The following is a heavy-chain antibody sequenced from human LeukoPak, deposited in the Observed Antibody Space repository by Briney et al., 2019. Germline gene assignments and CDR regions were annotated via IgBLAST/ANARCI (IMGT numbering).Heavy chain of an antibody. CDR3: ARGPVVVAATPYYYYGMDV. J-gene: IGHJ6*02. CDR2: INHSGST. Sequence: SETLSLTCTVSGGSISSNNHYWGWIRQPPGKGLEWIGEINHSGSTNYNPSLKSRVTISVDTSKNQFSLKLSSVTAADTAVYYCARGPVVVAATPYYYYGMDVWGQGTTVTVSS. CDR1: GGSISSNNHY. V-gene: IGHV4-39*07. D-gene: IGHD2-15*01.